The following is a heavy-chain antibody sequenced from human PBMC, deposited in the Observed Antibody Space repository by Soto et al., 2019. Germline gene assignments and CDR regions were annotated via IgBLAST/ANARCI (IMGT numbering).Heavy chain of an antibody. CDR3: AREFLSGYDYAGRDYYYMDV. D-gene: IGHD5-12*01. V-gene: IGHV3-48*01. CDR1: GFTFSSYS. J-gene: IGHJ6*03. CDR2: ISSSSSTI. Sequence: EVQLVESGGGLVQPGGSLRLSCAASGFTFSSYSMNWVRQAPGKGLEWVSYISSSSSTIYYAGSVKGRFTISRDNAKNSLYLQMNSLRAEDTAVYYCAREFLSGYDYAGRDYYYMDVWGKGTTVTVSS.